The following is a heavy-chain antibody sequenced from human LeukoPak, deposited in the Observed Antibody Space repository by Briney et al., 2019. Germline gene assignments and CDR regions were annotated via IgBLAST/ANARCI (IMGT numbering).Heavy chain of an antibody. D-gene: IGHD5-24*01. CDR1: GFTIGSYA. CDR3: VRGRHYFDY. CDR2: IVGSGYST. Sequence: GGSLRLSCAASGFTIGSYAITWVRQAPGKGLDWVSAIVGSGYSTYYAASVKGRFTISRDNSKNTVYLQMDSLRAEDTAAYFCVRGRHYFDYWGQGALVTVSS. J-gene: IGHJ4*02. V-gene: IGHV3-23*01.